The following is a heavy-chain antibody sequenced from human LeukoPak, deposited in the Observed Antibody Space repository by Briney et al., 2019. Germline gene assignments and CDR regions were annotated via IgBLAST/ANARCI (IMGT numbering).Heavy chain of an antibody. D-gene: IGHD5-18*01. CDR3: ARGPIQLWLSVYMDV. V-gene: IGHV1-69*06. CDR1: GGTFSSYA. CDR2: IIPIFGTT. J-gene: IGHJ6*03. Sequence: GASVKVSCKASGGTFSSYAISWVRQAPGQGLEWMGGIIPIFGTTNYAQKFQDRVTITADKSTSTAYMELSSLRSEDTAVYYCARGPIQLWLSVYMDVWGKGTTVTISS.